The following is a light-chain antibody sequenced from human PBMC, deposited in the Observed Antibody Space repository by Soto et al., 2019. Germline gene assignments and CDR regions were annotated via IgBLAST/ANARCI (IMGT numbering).Light chain of an antibody. CDR3: QQTNINPRP. J-gene: IGKJ4*01. CDR2: GAS. CDR1: QSISTY. V-gene: IGKV1-39*01. Sequence: DIQMTQSPSSLSASVGDRVTITCRASQSISTYLNWYQQKPGKAPRLLIFGASNLQSGVSSRFSGSGSGTDFTLTISSLQPDDFATYFCQQTNINPRPFGGGTKVEVK.